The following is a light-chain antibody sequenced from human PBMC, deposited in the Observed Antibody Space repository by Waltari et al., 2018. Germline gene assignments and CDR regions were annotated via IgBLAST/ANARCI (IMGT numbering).Light chain of an antibody. CDR2: DAS. CDR1: QGINKD. J-gene: IGKJ2*03. Sequence: DIQMTQSPSSLSASVGDRVTVTCRASQGINKDLSWYQQKPGKAPTLLLYDASNLQTGVSSRFSGSGSGTDFTLTISSLQPEDVATYYCQQDYTTPYSFGQGTEVEI. V-gene: IGKV1-27*01. CDR3: QQDYTTPYS.